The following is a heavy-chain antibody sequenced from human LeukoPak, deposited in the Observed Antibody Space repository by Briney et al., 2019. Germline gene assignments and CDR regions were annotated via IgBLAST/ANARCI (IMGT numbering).Heavy chain of an antibody. CDR1: GFTFSSYA. Sequence: PGRSLRLSCAASGFTFSSYAMHWVRQAPGKGLEWVAVISYDGSNKYYADSVKGRFTISRDNSKNTVFLEMNSLRVDDTAVYYCGKIKFGGYGSIDYWGREPWSPSPQ. J-gene: IGHJ4*02. CDR2: ISYDGSNK. D-gene: IGHD5-12*01. CDR3: GKIKFGGYGSIDY. V-gene: IGHV3-30-3*02.